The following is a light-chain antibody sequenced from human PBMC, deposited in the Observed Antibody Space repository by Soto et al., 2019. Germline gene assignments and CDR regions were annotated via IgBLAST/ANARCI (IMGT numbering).Light chain of an antibody. CDR1: QRISSN. CDR2: AAS. V-gene: IGKV3-15*01. Sequence: EIVMTQSPATLSVSPGERATLSCRASQRISSNLAWYQHKTGQAPRLLIYAASTRATGIPARFSGSGSETEFTLTISRLEPEDFAVYYCGQFVSAPPRTFGQGTKVEIK. CDR3: GQFVSAPPRT. J-gene: IGKJ1*01.